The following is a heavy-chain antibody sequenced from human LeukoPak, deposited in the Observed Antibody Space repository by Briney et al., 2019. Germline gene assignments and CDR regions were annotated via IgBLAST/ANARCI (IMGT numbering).Heavy chain of an antibody. D-gene: IGHD3-22*01. CDR1: GYTFTSYG. J-gene: IGHJ3*02. CDR3: ARRLTYYYDSSGYSQASAFDI. CDR2: ISAYNGNT. Sequence: GASVKVSCKASGYTFTSYGISWVRQAPGQGLEWMGWISAYNGNTNYAQKLQGRVTMTTDTSTSTAYMELRSLRSDDTAMYYCARRLTYYYDSSGYSQASAFDIWGQGTMVTVSS. V-gene: IGHV1-18*01.